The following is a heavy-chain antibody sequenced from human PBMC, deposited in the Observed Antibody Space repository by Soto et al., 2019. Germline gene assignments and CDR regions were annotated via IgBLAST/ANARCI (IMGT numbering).Heavy chain of an antibody. V-gene: IGHV3-11*01. CDR3: ARQQWLDEAFVADDY. CDR2: ISSSGSTI. J-gene: IGHJ4*02. CDR1: GFTFSDYY. Sequence: TGGSLRLSCAASGFTFSDYYMSWIRQAPGKGLEWVSYISSSGSTIYYADSVKGRFTISRDNAKNSLYLQMNSLRAEDTAVYYCARQQWLDEAFVADDYWGQGTLVTVSS. D-gene: IGHD6-19*01.